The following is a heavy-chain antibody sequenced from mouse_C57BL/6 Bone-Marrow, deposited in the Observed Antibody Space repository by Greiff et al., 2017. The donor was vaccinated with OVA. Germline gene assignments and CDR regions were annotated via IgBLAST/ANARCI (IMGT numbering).Heavy chain of an antibody. J-gene: IGHJ2*01. Sequence: VQRVESGPRLVQPSQSLSITCTVSGFSLTRYGVHWVRQSPGKGLEWLGVIWSGGSTDYNAAFISRLSISKDNAKSQVFFKMNSLQADDTAIYYCAREREYDYEGIDYWGQGTTLTVSS. CDR3: AREREYDYEGIDY. V-gene: IGHV2-2*01. CDR1: GFSLTRYG. CDR2: IWSGGST. D-gene: IGHD2-4*01.